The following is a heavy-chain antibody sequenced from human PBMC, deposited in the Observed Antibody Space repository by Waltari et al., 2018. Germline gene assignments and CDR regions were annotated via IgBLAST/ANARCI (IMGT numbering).Heavy chain of an antibody. CDR1: GYTFTDYY. V-gene: IGHV1-69-2*01. Sequence: EVQLLQSGAEVKKPGATVKISCKSSGYTFTDYYLHWVNQTPGKGLEWMGRVGPKDGETIYAEKFQDRVTISADTSTDTVYMIMNGLRFDDTALYFCSRSGSDDWFDPWGRGTPVTVVS. CDR2: VGPKDGET. D-gene: IGHD2-15*01. CDR3: SRSGSDDWFDP. J-gene: IGHJ5*02.